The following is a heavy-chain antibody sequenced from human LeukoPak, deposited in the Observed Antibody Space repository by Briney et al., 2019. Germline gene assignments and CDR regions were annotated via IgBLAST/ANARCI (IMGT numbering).Heavy chain of an antibody. J-gene: IGHJ4*02. V-gene: IGHV4-4*09. CDR2: IYASGST. CDR1: GGSITSYY. D-gene: IGHD5-12*01. Sequence: PSETLSPTCTVAGGSITSYYCGWIRQPPGKGLEWIGYIYASGSTTYNPSLKSRVTISIDTSKNQFSLRLSSVTAADTAVYYCARRATMLAGGYFDYWGQGTLVSVSS. CDR3: ARRATMLAGGYFDY.